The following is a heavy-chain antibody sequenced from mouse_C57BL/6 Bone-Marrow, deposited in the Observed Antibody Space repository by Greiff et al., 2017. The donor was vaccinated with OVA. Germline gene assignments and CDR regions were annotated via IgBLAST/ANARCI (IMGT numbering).Heavy chain of an antibody. CDR3: ARSDYYGSRPDAMDY. CDR2: IYPRDGST. D-gene: IGHD1-1*01. J-gene: IGHJ4*01. CDR1: GYTFPSYD. V-gene: IGHV1-85*01. Sequence: QVQLQQSGPELVKPGASVKLSCKASGYTFPSYDINWVKQRPGQGLEWIGWIYPRDGSTKYNEKFKGKATLTVDTSSSTAYMELHSLTSEDSAVYFCARSDYYGSRPDAMDYWGQGTSVTVSS.